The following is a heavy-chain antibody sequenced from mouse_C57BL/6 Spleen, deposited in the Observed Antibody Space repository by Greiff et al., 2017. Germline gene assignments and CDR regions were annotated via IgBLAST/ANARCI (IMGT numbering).Heavy chain of an antibody. Sequence: EVKLVESGGGLVQPGGSLSLSCAASGFTFTDYYMSWVRQPPGKALEWLGFIRNKANGYTTEYSASVKGRFTISRDNSQSILYLQMNALRAEDSATYYCARYGDGYYEGAYWGQGTLVTVSA. D-gene: IGHD2-3*01. J-gene: IGHJ3*01. V-gene: IGHV7-3*01. CDR2: IRNKANGYTT. CDR1: GFTFTDYY. CDR3: ARYGDGYYEGAY.